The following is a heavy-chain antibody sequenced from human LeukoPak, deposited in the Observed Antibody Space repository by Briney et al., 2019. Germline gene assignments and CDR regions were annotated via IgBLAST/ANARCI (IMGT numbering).Heavy chain of an antibody. CDR2: IYHSGST. CDR1: GYSISSGYY. J-gene: IGHJ4*02. Sequence: SETLSLTCTVSGYSISSGYYWGWIRQPPGKGLEWIGSIYHSGSTYYNPSLKSRVTISVDTSKNQFSPKLSSVTAADTAVYYCARDQDIVVVPAAPNIFDYWGQGTLVTVSS. D-gene: IGHD2-2*01. V-gene: IGHV4-38-2*02. CDR3: ARDQDIVVVPAAPNIFDY.